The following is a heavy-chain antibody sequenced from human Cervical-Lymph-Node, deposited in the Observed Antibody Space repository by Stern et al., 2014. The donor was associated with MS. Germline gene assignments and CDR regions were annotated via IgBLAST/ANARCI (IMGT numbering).Heavy chain of an antibody. V-gene: IGHV3-74*02. J-gene: IGHJ6*02. Sequence: EVHLVESGGGVVQPGGSLRLSCVASGFPFSSQWMHWVRQAPGKGLVWVSRINSDGSSTRYADSVKGRFTISRDNAKKTLYLQMDSLRAEDTAVYYCARSNYGMDVWGQGTTVAVSS. CDR1: GFPFSSQW. D-gene: IGHD2-8*01. CDR2: INSDGSST. CDR3: ARSNYGMDV.